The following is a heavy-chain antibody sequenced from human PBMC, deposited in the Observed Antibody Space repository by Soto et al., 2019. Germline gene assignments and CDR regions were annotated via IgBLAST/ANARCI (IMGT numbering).Heavy chain of an antibody. D-gene: IGHD3-10*01. J-gene: IGHJ6*02. CDR1: GFTFSSYA. CDR3: ARDRGTMVRGVIYGMDV. Sequence: QVQLVESGGGVVQPGRSLRLSCAASGFTFSSYAMHWVRQAPGKGLEWVAVISYDGSNKYYADSVKGRFTISRDNSKNTLYLQMNSLRVEDTAVYYCARDRGTMVRGVIYGMDVWGQGTTVTVSS. V-gene: IGHV3-30-3*01. CDR2: ISYDGSNK.